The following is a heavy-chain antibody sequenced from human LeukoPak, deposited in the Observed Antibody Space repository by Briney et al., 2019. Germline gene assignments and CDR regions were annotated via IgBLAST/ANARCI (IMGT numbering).Heavy chain of an antibody. V-gene: IGHV3-30-3*01. Sequence: GRSVRLSCAASGFNFSSYAMYWVRHAPGKGLEWVAGISSDGSNKYYADSVKGRFTISRDNSKNTLYLQMNSLRAEDTAVYYCARDSAPRDGYNYIDYWGQGTLVTVSS. CDR1: GFNFSSYA. J-gene: IGHJ4*02. D-gene: IGHD5-24*01. CDR2: ISSDGSNK. CDR3: ARDSAPRDGYNYIDY.